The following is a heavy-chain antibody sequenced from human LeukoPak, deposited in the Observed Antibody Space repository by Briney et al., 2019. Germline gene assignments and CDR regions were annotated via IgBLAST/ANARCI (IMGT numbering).Heavy chain of an antibody. CDR1: GYTFTSYG. CDR2: ISAYNGNT. J-gene: IGHJ5*02. V-gene: IGHV1-18*01. CDR3: ARVSMVRGVMYNWFDP. Sequence: ASVKVSCKASGYTFTSYGISWVRQAPGQGLEWMGWISAYNGNTNYAQKLQGRVTMTRDTSTSTVYMELSSLRSEDTAVYYCARVSMVRGVMYNWFDPWGQGTLVTVSS. D-gene: IGHD3-10*01.